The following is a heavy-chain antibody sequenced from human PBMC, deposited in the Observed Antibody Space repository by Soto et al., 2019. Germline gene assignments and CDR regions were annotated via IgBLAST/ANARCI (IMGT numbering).Heavy chain of an antibody. CDR2: IIPIFGAA. Sequence: SVKVSCKASGGSFNSFAISWVRQAPGQGLEWMGGIIPIFGAASYGQRIQGRVTMTRDISIATAYMELSSLRSDDTAIYYCARMATFGSLNWFDPWGQGTLVTVSS. V-gene: IGHV1-69*05. J-gene: IGHJ5*02. CDR3: ARMATFGSLNWFDP. D-gene: IGHD3-16*01. CDR1: GGSFNSFA.